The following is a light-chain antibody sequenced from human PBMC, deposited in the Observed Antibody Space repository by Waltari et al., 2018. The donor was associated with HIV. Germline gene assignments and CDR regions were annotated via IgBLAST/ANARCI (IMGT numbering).Light chain of an antibody. J-gene: IGLJ1*01. CDR1: SSDVGGYNY. V-gene: IGLV2-11*01. CDR3: CSYAGSSYV. Sequence: QSALTQPRSVSGSPGQSVTISCTGTSSDVGGYNYVSWYQQHPGKVPKLMIYDVSKRPSGVPDRVSGSKSGNTASLTISGLQAEDEADYYCCSYAGSSYVFGTGTKVTVL. CDR2: DVS.